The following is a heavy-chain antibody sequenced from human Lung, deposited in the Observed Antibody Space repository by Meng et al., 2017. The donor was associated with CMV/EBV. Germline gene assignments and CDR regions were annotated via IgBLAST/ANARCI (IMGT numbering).Heavy chain of an antibody. Sequence: SETLSLTCAVYGGSLNGYYWSWIRQPPGKGLEWSAEINYSGTTNYSPSLKSRVTISLHSSKNQFSLNLNSVTAADTAVYYCARAYCSSTSCPEGYWGQGSLVTVSS. CDR2: INYSGTT. CDR3: ARAYCSSTSCPEGY. D-gene: IGHD2-2*01. J-gene: IGHJ4*02. V-gene: IGHV4-34*01. CDR1: GGSLNGYY.